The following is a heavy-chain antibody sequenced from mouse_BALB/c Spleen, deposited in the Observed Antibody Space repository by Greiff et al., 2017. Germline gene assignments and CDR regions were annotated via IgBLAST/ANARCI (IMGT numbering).Heavy chain of an antibody. D-gene: IGHD4-1*01. Sequence: EVMLVESGGGLVQPGGSRKLSCAASGFTFSSFGMHWVRQAPEKGLEWVAYISSGSSTIYYADTVKGRFTISRDNPKNTLFLQMTSLRSEDTAMYYCARSNWDGGVDYWGQGTTLTVSS. J-gene: IGHJ2*01. CDR2: ISSGSSTI. V-gene: IGHV5-17*02. CDR1: GFTFSSFG. CDR3: ARSNWDGGVDY.